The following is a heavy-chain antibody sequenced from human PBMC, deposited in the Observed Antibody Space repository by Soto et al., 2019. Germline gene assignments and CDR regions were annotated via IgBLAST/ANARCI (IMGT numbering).Heavy chain of an antibody. CDR3: ARDRGSRSWWYFDL. CDR2: MSFDGSKK. D-gene: IGHD6-6*01. J-gene: IGHJ2*01. CDR1: GFTFSSYA. V-gene: IGHV3-30-3*01. Sequence: QVQLVESGGGVVQPGRSLRLSCAASGFTFSSYAMHWVRQAPGKGLEWVALMSFDGSKKYFADSVKGRFTISGDNSKNTLYLQMNSLRAQDTAVYYCARDRGSRSWWYFDLWGRGTLVTVSS.